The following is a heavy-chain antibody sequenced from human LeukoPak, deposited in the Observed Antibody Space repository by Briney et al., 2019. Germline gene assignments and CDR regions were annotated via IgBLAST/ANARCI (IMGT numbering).Heavy chain of an antibody. J-gene: IGHJ6*03. CDR2: ISAYNGNT. CDR3: ARGNEYSSSYYMDV. D-gene: IGHD6-6*01. V-gene: IGHV1-18*01. Sequence: GASVKVSCKASGYTFTSYGISWVRQAPGQGLEWMGWISAYNGNTNYAQKLQGRVTMTTDTSTRTAYMELRSLTSDDTAVYYCARGNEYSSSYYMDVWGKGTTVTVSS. CDR1: GYTFTSYG.